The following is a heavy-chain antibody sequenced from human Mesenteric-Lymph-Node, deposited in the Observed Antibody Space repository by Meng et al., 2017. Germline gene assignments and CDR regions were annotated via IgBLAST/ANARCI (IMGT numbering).Heavy chain of an antibody. Sequence: LRLSCIVSGGSISSGGYYWSWIRQQPGKGLEWLGYIYYNGNTFYNPSLKSQITISVDTFENKISLNLRSVTAADTAVYFCSRTYHYDGSGYYFDNWGQGTLVTVSS. CDR3: SRTYHYDGSGYYFDN. CDR1: GGSISSGGYY. D-gene: IGHD3-22*01. CDR2: IYYNGNT. J-gene: IGHJ4*02. V-gene: IGHV4-31*01.